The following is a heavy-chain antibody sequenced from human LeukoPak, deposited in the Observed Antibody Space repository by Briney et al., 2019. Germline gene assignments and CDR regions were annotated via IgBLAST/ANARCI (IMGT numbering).Heavy chain of an antibody. CDR2: ISSSGSTI. J-gene: IGHJ4*02. V-gene: IGHV3-48*03. CDR3: AIWYDSSDWADY. D-gene: IGHD3-22*01. Sequence: PGGSLRLSCAASGFTFSSYEMNWVRQAPGKGLEWVSYISSSGSTIYYADSVKGRFTISRDNAKTSLYLQMNSLRAEDTAVYYCAIWYDSSDWADYWGQGTLVTVSS. CDR1: GFTFSSYE.